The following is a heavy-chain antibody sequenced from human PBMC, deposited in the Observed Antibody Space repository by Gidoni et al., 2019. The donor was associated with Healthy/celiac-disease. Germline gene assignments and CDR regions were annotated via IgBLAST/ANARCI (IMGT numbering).Heavy chain of an antibody. CDR3: ARGGTHYYDSSGYFTNRDY. CDR1: GCTVSSNY. Sequence: EVQLVESGGGLVQPGGSLRLSCAASGCTVSSNYMSWVRQAPGKGLEWVSVIYSGGSTYYADSVKGRFTISRDKSKNTLYLQMNSLRAEDTAVYYCARGGTHYYDSSGYFTNRDYWGQGTLVTVSS. CDR2: IYSGGST. J-gene: IGHJ4*02. D-gene: IGHD3-22*01. V-gene: IGHV3-66*02.